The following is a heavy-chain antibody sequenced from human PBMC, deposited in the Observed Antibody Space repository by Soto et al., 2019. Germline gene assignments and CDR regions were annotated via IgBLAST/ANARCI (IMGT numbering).Heavy chain of an antibody. D-gene: IGHD5-12*01. Sequence: ESGGGVVQPGRSLRLSCAASGFTFSSYGMHWVRQAPGKGLEWVAVISYDGSNKYYADSVKGRFTISRDKSKNTLYLQMNSLRAEDTAVYYCAKDPNSGWARGYWGQGTLVTVSS. CDR2: ISYDGSNK. V-gene: IGHV3-30*18. CDR1: GFTFSSYG. CDR3: AKDPNSGWARGY. J-gene: IGHJ4*02.